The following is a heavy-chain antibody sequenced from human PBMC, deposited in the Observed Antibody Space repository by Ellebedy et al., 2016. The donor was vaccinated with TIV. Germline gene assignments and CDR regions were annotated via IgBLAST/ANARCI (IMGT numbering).Heavy chain of an antibody. V-gene: IGHV3-23*01. J-gene: IGHJ4*02. CDR2: ISGSGGST. CDR3: AKWATYYYGSGSSFVPFDY. D-gene: IGHD3-10*01. Sequence: GGSLRLXCAASGFTFSSYAMSWVRQAPGKGLEWVSAISGSGGSTYYADSVKGRFTISRDNSKNTLYLQMNSLRAEDTAVYYCAKWATYYYGSGSSFVPFDYWGQGTLVTVSS. CDR1: GFTFSSYA.